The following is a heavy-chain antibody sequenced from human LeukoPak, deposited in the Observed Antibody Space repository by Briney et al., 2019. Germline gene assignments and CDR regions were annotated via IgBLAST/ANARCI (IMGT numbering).Heavy chain of an antibody. D-gene: IGHD5-12*01. V-gene: IGHV3-74*01. CDR1: GFTFSSYW. CDR3: AKDSTASGSYYGMDV. Sequence: GGSLRLSCVASGFTFSSYWMNWVRQAPGKGLVWLSRINFDGTSTSYADSVKGRFTISRDNAKNTLYLQMNSLRAEDTAVYYCAKDSTASGSYYGMDVWGQGTTVTVSS. CDR2: INFDGTST. J-gene: IGHJ6*02.